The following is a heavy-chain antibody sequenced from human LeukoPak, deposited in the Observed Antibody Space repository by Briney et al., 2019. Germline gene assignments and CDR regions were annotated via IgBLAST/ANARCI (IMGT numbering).Heavy chain of an antibody. CDR2: IYYSGST. CDR1: GGSISSYY. Sequence: PSETLSLTCTVSGGSISSYYWSWIRQPPGKGLEWIGYIYYSGSTNYNPSLKSRVTISVDTSKNQFSLKLSSVTAADTAVYYCARHHVYSSGWYGWYFDLRGRGTLVTVSS. CDR3: ARHHVYSSGWYGWYFDL. D-gene: IGHD6-19*01. V-gene: IGHV4-59*08. J-gene: IGHJ2*01.